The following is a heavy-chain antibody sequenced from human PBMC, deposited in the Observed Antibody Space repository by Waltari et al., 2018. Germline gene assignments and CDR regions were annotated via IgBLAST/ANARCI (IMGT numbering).Heavy chain of an antibody. CDR3: ARDPQLWSHYFDY. CDR2: ISYDGNNK. D-gene: IGHD5-18*01. V-gene: IGHV3-30*01. CDR1: GFTFTTHA. Sequence: QVQLVETGGGVVQPGRSLRLSCVASGFTFTTHAIHWVRQAPGKGPDGVAVISYDGNNKDYADSVKGRFTISGDNSKNAVYLQMNSLRPEDTAVYFCARDPQLWSHYFDYWGQGTLVTVSS. J-gene: IGHJ4*02.